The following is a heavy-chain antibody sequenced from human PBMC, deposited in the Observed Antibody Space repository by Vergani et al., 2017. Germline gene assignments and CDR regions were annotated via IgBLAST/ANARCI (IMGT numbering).Heavy chain of an antibody. J-gene: IGHJ6*03. CDR2: IIPIFGTA. CDR1: GGTFSSYA. V-gene: IGHV1-69*14. D-gene: IGHD1-26*01. CDR3: AGGAILRGSGCYMDV. Sequence: QVQLVQSGAEVKKPGSSVKVSCKASGGTFSSYAISWVRQAPGQGLEWMGRIIPIFGTANYAQKFQGRVTITADNSTSTAYMELSSLRAEDKAVSYCAGGAILRGSGCYMDVWGKGTTVTVSS.